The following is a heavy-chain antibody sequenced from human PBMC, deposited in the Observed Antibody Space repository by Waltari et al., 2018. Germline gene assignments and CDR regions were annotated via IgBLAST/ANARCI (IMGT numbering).Heavy chain of an antibody. CDR3: ARDGGEPLATWNY. V-gene: IGHV4-39*07. D-gene: IGHD5-12*01. CDR2: IYYSGGT. Sequence: QLQLQESGPGLVKPSATLSLTCTVSGGSISSSRYYWGWIPQPPGKGLEWIGSIYYSGGTYYNPSLKSRVTISVDTSKNQFSLKLSSVTAADTAVYYCARDGGEPLATWNYWGQGTLVTVSS. CDR1: GGSISSSRYY. J-gene: IGHJ4*02.